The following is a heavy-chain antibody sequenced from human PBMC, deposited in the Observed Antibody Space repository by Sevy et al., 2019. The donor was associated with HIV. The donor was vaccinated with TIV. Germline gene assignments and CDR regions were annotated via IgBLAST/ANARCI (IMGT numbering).Heavy chain of an antibody. CDR3: AKALLWFGEFADAFDI. Sequence: GGSLRLSCAASGFTFSIYAMSWVRQAPGKGLEWVSAISGSGGSTYYADSVKGRFTISRDNSKNTLYLQMNSLRAEDTAVYYCAKALLWFGEFADAFDIWGQGTMVTVSS. CDR2: ISGSGGST. J-gene: IGHJ3*02. CDR1: GFTFSIYA. D-gene: IGHD3-10*01. V-gene: IGHV3-23*01.